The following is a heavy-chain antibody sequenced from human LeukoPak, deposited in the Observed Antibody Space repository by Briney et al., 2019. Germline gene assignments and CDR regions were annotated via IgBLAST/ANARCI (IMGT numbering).Heavy chain of an antibody. CDR1: GFTFSSYG. Sequence: GGSLRLSCAASGFTFSSYGMSWVRQAPGKGLEWVSAISGSGGSTYYADSVKGRFTISRDNSKNTLYLQMNSLRAEDTAVYYCAKDGYSGYEFYYFDYWGQGTLVTVSS. CDR2: ISGSGGST. D-gene: IGHD5-12*01. J-gene: IGHJ4*02. V-gene: IGHV3-23*01. CDR3: AKDGYSGYEFYYFDY.